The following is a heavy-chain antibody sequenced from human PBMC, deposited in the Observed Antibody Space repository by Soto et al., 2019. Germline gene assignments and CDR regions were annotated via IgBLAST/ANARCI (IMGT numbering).Heavy chain of an antibody. J-gene: IGHJ4*02. Sequence: PGGSLRLSCAASGFTVSSNYMSWVRQAPGKGLEWVSVIYSGGSTYYADSVKGRFTISRDNSKNTLYLQMNSLRAEDMAVYYCARDQAVTPSRVGVLDYWGQGTLVTVSS. CDR3: ARDQAVTPSRVGVLDY. CDR2: IYSGGST. CDR1: GFTVSSNY. D-gene: IGHD4-17*01. V-gene: IGHV3-66*01.